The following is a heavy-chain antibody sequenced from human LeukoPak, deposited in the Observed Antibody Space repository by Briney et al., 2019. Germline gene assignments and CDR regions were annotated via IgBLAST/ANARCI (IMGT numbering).Heavy chain of an antibody. V-gene: IGHV3-21*01. D-gene: IGHD6-13*01. CDR1: GFTFSSYS. Sequence: GGSLRLSCAASGFTFSSYSMNWVRQAPGKGLEWVSSISSSSSYIYYADSVEGRFTISRDNAKNSLYLQMDSLRAEDTAVYYCARDCRQLVLYYYYYGMDVWGQGTTVTVSS. CDR2: ISSSSSYI. CDR3: ARDCRQLVLYYYYYGMDV. J-gene: IGHJ6*02.